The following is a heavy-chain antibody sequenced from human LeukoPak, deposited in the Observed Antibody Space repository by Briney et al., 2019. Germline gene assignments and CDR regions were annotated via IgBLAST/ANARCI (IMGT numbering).Heavy chain of an antibody. D-gene: IGHD6-13*01. J-gene: IGHJ5*02. V-gene: IGHV4-4*07. Sequence: SETLSLTCTVSGGSISSYYWSWIRQPAGKGLEWIGRIYTSGSTNYNPSLKSRVTMSVDTSKNQFSLKLSSVTAADTAVYYCARRHKSFSSGWYPTGRTNWFDPWGQGTLVTVSS. CDR1: GGSISSYY. CDR3: ARRHKSFSSGWYPTGRTNWFDP. CDR2: IYTSGST.